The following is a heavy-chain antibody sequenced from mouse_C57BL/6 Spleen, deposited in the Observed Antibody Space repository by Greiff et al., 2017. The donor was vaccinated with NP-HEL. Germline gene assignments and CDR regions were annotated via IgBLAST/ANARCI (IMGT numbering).Heavy chain of an antibody. CDR2: INPSNGGT. D-gene: IGHD1-1*01. CDR1: GYTFTSYW. CDR3: AVTTGLGGYAMDY. Sequence: VQLQQPGTELVKPGASVKLSCKASGYTFTSYWMHWVKQRPGQGLEWIGNINPSNGGTNSNEKFKSKATLTVDKSSSTAYMHLSSLTSDDSAVYYCAVTTGLGGYAMDYWGQGTSVTVSS. V-gene: IGHV1-53*01. J-gene: IGHJ4*01.